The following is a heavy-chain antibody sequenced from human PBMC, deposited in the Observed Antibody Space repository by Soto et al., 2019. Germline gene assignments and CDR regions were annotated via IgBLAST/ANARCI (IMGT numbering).Heavy chain of an antibody. Sequence: QVHLVQSGAEVKKPGASVKVSCKASGYTFTTYGISWVRQAPGQGLEWMGWISAYNGHTNYAPKFQGRVTMTTDTSTPTAYLDLRSLRSDDTAVYYCARDGFYSSSLNDYWGQGTLVTVSS. D-gene: IGHD6-6*01. J-gene: IGHJ4*02. CDR1: GYTFTTYG. CDR2: ISAYNGHT. CDR3: ARDGFYSSSLNDY. V-gene: IGHV1-18*01.